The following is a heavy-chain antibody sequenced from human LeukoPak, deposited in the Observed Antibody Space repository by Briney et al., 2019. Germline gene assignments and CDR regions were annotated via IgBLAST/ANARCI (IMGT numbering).Heavy chain of an antibody. J-gene: IGHJ4*02. V-gene: IGHV1-24*01. Sequence: RASVKVSCMVSGHSITELSTHWVRQAPGKGLEWMGGFDPGSGEIIYEQKFQDRVTMTEDTSTDTAYMELSSLRSEDTALYYCATGTHYDLLPFWGQGTLVTVSS. CDR1: GHSITELS. CDR3: ATGTHYDLLPF. D-gene: IGHD3-9*01. CDR2: FDPGSGEI.